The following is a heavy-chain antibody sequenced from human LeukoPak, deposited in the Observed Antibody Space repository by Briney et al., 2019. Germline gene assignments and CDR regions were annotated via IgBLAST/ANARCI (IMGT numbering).Heavy chain of an antibody. CDR1: GFTFSSYV. J-gene: IGHJ4*02. Sequence: GGSLRLSCAASGFTFSSYVMHWVRQAPGKGLEWVAIISYDGSNEYYADSVKGRFTISRDNSKNTLYLQMNSLRAGDTAVYYCASDMGTSYLSWFDCWGQGTLVTVSS. D-gene: IGHD7-27*01. CDR2: ISYDGSNE. CDR3: ASDMGTSYLSWFDC. V-gene: IGHV3-30*04.